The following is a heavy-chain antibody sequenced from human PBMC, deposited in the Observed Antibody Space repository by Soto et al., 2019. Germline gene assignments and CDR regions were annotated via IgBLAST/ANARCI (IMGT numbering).Heavy chain of an antibody. CDR3: ARSQGSSTSLEIYYYYYYGMDV. V-gene: IGHV1-69*01. CDR1: RGTFGSYA. J-gene: IGHJ6*02. D-gene: IGHD2-2*01. Sequence: QVQLVQSGAEVKKPGSSVKVSCKASRGTFGSYAISWVRQAPGQGLEWMGGIIPIPGTANYAQKFQGRVTIAADESTSTAYMELSSLRSEDTAVYYCARSQGSSTSLEIYYYYYYGMDVWGQGTTVTVSS. CDR2: IIPIPGTA.